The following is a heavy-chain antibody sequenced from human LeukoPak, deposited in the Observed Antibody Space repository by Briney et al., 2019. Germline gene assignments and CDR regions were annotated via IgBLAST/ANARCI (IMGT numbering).Heavy chain of an antibody. V-gene: IGHV1-69*10. CDR2: IIPILGIA. D-gene: IGHD3-10*01. Sequence: ASVKVSCKASGGTFSSYAISWVRQAPGQGLEWMGGIIPILGIANYAQKFQGRVTITADKSTSTAYMELSSLRSEDTAVYYCARGTAAWFGERAFDIWGQGTMVTVSS. CDR1: GGTFSSYA. CDR3: ARGTAAWFGERAFDI. J-gene: IGHJ3*02.